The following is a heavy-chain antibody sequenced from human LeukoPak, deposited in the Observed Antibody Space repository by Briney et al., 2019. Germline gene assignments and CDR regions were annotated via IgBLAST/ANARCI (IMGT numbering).Heavy chain of an antibody. CDR2: MKQDGSEK. J-gene: IGHJ4*02. CDR3: ASLDY. CDR1: LFTLSSSW. Sequence: PGGSLRLSYAASLFTLSSSWMNSVRQAPGKGLEWVANMKQDGSEKYYVDSVKGRFTISRDNAKNSLYLQMNTLRAEDTAVYYCASLDYWGQGTLVTVSS. V-gene: IGHV3-7*01.